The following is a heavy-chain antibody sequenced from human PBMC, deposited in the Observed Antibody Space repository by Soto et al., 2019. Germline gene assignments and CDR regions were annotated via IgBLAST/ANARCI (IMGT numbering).Heavy chain of an antibody. Sequence: ASVKVSCKASGYTFTGYYMHWVRQAPGQGLEWMGWINPNSGGTNYAQKFQGWVTMTRDTSISTAYMELSRLRSDDTAVYYCARDLVDICCSYYYYYGLAFCGQGTTVPVSS. CDR3: ARDLVDICCSYYYYYGLAF. CDR2: INPNSGGT. V-gene: IGHV1-2*04. J-gene: IGHJ6*02. D-gene: IGHD3-9*01. CDR1: GYTFTGYY.